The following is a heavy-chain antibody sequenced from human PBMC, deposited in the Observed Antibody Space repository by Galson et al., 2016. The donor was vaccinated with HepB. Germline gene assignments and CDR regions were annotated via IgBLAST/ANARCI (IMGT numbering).Heavy chain of an antibody. CDR2: ISNRATT. CDR1: GVSFSDFY. D-gene: IGHD2/OR15-2a*01. J-gene: IGHJ4*02. CDR3: ARQNSRGLVWRNYLDY. V-gene: IGHV4-59*08. Sequence: ETLSLTCSVSGVSFSDFYWNWIRQRPGEGLEWIGYISNRATTIYNPSLRSRVTLSLDTSKSQFFLRMSSVTAADTAMYYCARQNSRGLVWRNYLDYWGQGSLVTVSS.